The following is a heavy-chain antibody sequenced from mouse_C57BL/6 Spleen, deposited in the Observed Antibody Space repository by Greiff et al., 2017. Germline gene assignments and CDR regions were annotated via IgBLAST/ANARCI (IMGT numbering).Heavy chain of an antibody. CDR3: ARRGKLFDY. Sequence: QVQLKQPGAELVKPGASVKLSCKASGYTFTSYWMQWVKQRPGQGLEWIGEIDPSDSYTNYNQKFKGKATLTVDTSSSTAYMQLSSLTSEDSAVYYCARRGKLFDYWGQGTTLTVSS. J-gene: IGHJ2*01. CDR2: IDPSDSYT. CDR1: GYTFTSYW. V-gene: IGHV1-50*01.